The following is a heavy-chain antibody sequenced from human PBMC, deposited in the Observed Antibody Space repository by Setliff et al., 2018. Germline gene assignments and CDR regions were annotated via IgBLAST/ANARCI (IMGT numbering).Heavy chain of an antibody. CDR2: IIPILETT. V-gene: IGHV1-69*11. J-gene: IGHJ4*02. D-gene: IGHD3-10*01. CDR1: GYTFTDFG. CDR3: ARLFQGYDYYKKFDS. Sequence: ASVKVSCKASGYTFTDFGLTWVRQAPGQGLLWMGRIIPILETTNYAQNFQGRVSITADESTRTAYMELSSLTFEDTAVYYCARLFQGYDYYKKFDSWGQGTLVTVS.